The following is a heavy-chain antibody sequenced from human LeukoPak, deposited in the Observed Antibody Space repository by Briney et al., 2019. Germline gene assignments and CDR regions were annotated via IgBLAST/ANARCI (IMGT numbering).Heavy chain of an antibody. D-gene: IGHD3-10*01. CDR2: IRSKAYGGTA. V-gene: IGHV3-49*04. J-gene: IGHJ4*02. CDR1: GFTFGDYA. CDR3: TRGFDFDY. Sequence: GGSLRLSCTASGFTFGDYAMSWVRQAPGKGLEWVGFIRSKAYGGTAEYAASVKGRFTISRDDSKSIAYLQMNSLKTEDTAVYYCTRGFDFDYWGQGTLVTVSS.